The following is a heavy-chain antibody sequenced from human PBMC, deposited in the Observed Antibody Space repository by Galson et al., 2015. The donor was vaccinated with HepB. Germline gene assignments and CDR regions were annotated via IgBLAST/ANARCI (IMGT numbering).Heavy chain of an antibody. J-gene: IGHJ4*02. V-gene: IGHV4-59*08. D-gene: IGHD3-22*01. CDR3: ARRYYDSSGYYFEAYYFDY. CDR1: GGSISSYY. CDR2: IYYSGST. Sequence: ETLSLTCTVSGGSISSYYWSWIRQPPGKGLEWIGYIYYSGSTNYNPSLKSRVTISVDTSKNQFSLKLSSVTAADTAVYYCARRYYDSSGYYFEAYYFDYWGQGTLVTVSS.